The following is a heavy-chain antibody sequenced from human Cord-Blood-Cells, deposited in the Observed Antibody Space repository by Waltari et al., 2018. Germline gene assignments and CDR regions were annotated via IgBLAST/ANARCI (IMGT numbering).Heavy chain of an antibody. V-gene: IGHV2-70*01. Sequence: QVTLRESGPALVKPTQTLTLTCTYSGFSLSTSGMCVSWIRQPPGKALEWLALIDWDDDKYYSTSLKTRLTISKDTSKNQVMLTMTNMDPVNTATYYCARPCVYCNYLDYWGQGTMVSVSS. CDR2: IDWDDDK. J-gene: IGHJ4*02. CDR1: GFSLSTSGMC. D-gene: IGHD1-26*01. CDR3: ARPCVYCNYLDY.